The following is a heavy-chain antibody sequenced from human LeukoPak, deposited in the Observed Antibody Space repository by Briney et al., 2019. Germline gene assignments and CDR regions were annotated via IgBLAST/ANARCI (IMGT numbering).Heavy chain of an antibody. Sequence: PGGSLRLSCAASGFTLSNHAMIWVRQAPGKGLEWASSISGSGAMTYYADSVKGRFTISRDNAMDTLYLQMNSLRAEDTAVYYCAKDRTQYYYDSSGYFSDAFDIWGQGTMVTVSS. CDR2: ISGSGAMT. CDR1: GFTLSNHA. J-gene: IGHJ3*02. CDR3: AKDRTQYYYDSSGYFSDAFDI. D-gene: IGHD3-22*01. V-gene: IGHV3-23*01.